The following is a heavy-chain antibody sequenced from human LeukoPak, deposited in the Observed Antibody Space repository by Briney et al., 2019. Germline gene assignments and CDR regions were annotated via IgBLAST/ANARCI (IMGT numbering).Heavy chain of an antibody. Sequence: PSETLSLTCTVSSGSINGYYWSWIRQPPGKGLEWIGYIYYSGSTNYNPSLKSRVTISVDTSKNQFSLKLSSVTAADTAVYYCARDGGSWGREGFDYWGQGTLVTVSS. J-gene: IGHJ4*02. CDR1: SGSINGYY. CDR2: IYYSGST. D-gene: IGHD2-15*01. CDR3: ARDGGSWGREGFDY. V-gene: IGHV4-59*01.